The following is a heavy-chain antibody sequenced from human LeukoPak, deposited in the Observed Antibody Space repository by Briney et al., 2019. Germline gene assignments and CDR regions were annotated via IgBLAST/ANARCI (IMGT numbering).Heavy chain of an antibody. V-gene: IGHV4-39*07. Sequence: SETLSLTCTVSGGSISSSSSYWGWIRQPPGKGLEWIGSIYYSGSTYYNPSLKSRVTISVDTSKNQFSLKLSSVTAADTAVYYCARAYDYSNYVMGYWGQGTLVTVSS. D-gene: IGHD4-11*01. CDR3: ARAYDYSNYVMGY. CDR1: GGSISSSSSY. CDR2: IYYSGST. J-gene: IGHJ4*02.